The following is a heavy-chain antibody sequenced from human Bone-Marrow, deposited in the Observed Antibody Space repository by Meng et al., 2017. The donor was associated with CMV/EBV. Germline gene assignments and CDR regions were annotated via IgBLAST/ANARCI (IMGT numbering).Heavy chain of an antibody. CDR2: ISGWSTSI. Sequence: GESLKISCAASGFTFKSFAMNWVRQASGKGLEWVSSISGWSTSIYYADSVKGRFTISRDNAKNSLYLQMNSLRAEDTAVYYCARANSRYFDWSTNVFDIWGQGAMVTVSS. J-gene: IGHJ3*02. V-gene: IGHV3-21*06. D-gene: IGHD3-9*01. CDR1: GFTFKSFA. CDR3: ARANSRYFDWSTNVFDI.